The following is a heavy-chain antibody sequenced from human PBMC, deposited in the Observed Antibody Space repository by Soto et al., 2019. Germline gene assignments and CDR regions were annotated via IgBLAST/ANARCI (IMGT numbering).Heavy chain of an antibody. CDR1: GFTFSSYE. Sequence: QPGGSLRLSCAASGFTFSSYEMSWVRQAPGKGLEWVSYIGSSGYTTYYADSVKGRFTISRDNAENSLYLQRSSLRVEDTAVYYCAREAGVHSYYDYGIDVWGQGTTVTVS. V-gene: IGHV3-48*03. D-gene: IGHD1-1*01. J-gene: IGHJ6*02. CDR3: AREAGVHSYYDYGIDV. CDR2: IGSSGYTT.